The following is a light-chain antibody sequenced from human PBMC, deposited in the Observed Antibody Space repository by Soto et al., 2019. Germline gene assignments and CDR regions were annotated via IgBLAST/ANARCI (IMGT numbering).Light chain of an antibody. J-gene: IGLJ2*01. V-gene: IGLV2-8*01. Sequence: QSALSQPASASGSPGQSVTISCTGTSSDVGGYNYVSWYQHHPGKAPKLMIYEVTKRPSGVPDRFSGSKSGNTASLTVSGLQAEDDSDYYCSSYTGSRTLVFGGGTKLTVL. CDR2: EVT. CDR3: SSYTGSRTLV. CDR1: SSDVGGYNY.